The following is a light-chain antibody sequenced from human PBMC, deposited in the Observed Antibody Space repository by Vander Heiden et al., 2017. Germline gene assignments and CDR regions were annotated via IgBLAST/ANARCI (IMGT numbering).Light chain of an antibody. J-gene: IGKJ2*01. Sequence: EIVLTQSPGTLSLSPGERATLSCRASQSVSSSYLAWYQQKPGQAPRLLIYGASSRATGIPDRFSGSGSGTDFTLIISRLEPEDFAVYYCQQYGSSPVTFGQGTKLEIK. CDR2: GAS. CDR1: QSVSSSY. CDR3: QQYGSSPVT. V-gene: IGKV3-20*01.